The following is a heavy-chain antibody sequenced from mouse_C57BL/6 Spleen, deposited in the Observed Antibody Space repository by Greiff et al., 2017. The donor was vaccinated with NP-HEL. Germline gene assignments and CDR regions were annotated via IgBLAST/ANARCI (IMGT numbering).Heavy chain of an antibody. V-gene: IGHV5-6*01. D-gene: IGHD2-1*01. CDR3: ARHNYDY. Sequence: EVKLVESGGDLVKPGGSLKLSCAASGFTFSSYGMSWVRQTPDKRLEWVATISSGGSYTYYPDSVKGRFTISRDNAKNTLYLHMSSLKSEDTAMYYCARHNYDYWGQGTTLTVSS. J-gene: IGHJ2*01. CDR1: GFTFSSYG. CDR2: ISSGGSYT.